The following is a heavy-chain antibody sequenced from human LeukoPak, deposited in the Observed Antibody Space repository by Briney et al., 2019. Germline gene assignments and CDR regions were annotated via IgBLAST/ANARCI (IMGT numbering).Heavy chain of an antibody. CDR3: ARAGRIVVDNWFDP. CDR1: GGSISSYY. D-gene: IGHD3-22*01. J-gene: IGHJ5*02. CDR2: IYYSGST. V-gene: IGHV4-59*01. Sequence: SETLSLTCTVSGGSISSYYWSWIRQPPGKGLEWIGYIYYSGSTNYNPSLKSRVTISVDTSKNQFSLKLSSVTAADTAVYYCARAGRIVVDNWFDPWGQGTLVTVPS.